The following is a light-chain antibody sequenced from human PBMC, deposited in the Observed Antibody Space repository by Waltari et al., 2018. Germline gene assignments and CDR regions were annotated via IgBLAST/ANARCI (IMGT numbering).Light chain of an antibody. CDR3: QQSYSTPLT. CDR2: AAS. Sequence: DIQMTQSPSSLSASVGDRVTITCRVSQSISSYLNWYQHKPGKAPKLLIYAASSLQSGVPSRFSGSGSGTEFTLTISSLQPEDFATYYCQQSYSTPLTFGGGTKVEIK. CDR1: QSISSY. J-gene: IGKJ4*01. V-gene: IGKV1-39*01.